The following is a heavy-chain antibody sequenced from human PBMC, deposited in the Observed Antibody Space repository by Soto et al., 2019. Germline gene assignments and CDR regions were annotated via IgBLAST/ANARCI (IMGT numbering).Heavy chain of an antibody. J-gene: IGHJ6*02. V-gene: IGHV5-51*01. CDR3: ARTSAAGKYYYGMDV. D-gene: IGHD6-13*01. CDR2: IYPGDSDT. CDR1: GYKVSTWHNFTSYW. Sequence: GESLKISCMGSGYKVSTWHNFTSYWIAWVRQMPGKGLEWMGIIYPGDSDTRYSPSFQGQVTISADKSISTAYLQWSSLKASDTAMYYCARTSAAGKYYYGMDVWGQGPTVTVSS.